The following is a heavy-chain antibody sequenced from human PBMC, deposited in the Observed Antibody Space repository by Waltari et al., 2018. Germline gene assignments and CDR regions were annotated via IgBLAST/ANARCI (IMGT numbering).Heavy chain of an antibody. CDR3: ARDRLGYYYYMDV. V-gene: IGHV4-38-2*02. D-gene: IGHD6-19*01. Sequence: QVQLQESGPGLVKPSETLSLTCAVPGYSISSGYYWGWIRQPPGKGLEWIGSIYHSGSTYYNPSLKSRVTISVDTSKNQFSLKLSSVTAADTAVYYCARDRLGYYYYMDVWGKGTTVTVSS. CDR2: IYHSGST. J-gene: IGHJ6*03. CDR1: GYSISSGYY.